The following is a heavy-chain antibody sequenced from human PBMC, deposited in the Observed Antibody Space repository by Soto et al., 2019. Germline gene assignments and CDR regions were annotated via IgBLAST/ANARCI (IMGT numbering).Heavy chain of an antibody. CDR3: ARGDCSAAGCYIHYYYGMDV. Sequence: GGSLRLSCAAAGFTFRNYAMSWVRQAPGKGLEWVSAISRSGGTSYCADSVKGRFTISRDNAKNTLYLQMDNLRAEDTAVYYCARGDCSAAGCYIHYYYGMDVWGQGTTVTVSS. CDR2: ISRSGGTS. V-gene: IGHV3-23*01. J-gene: IGHJ6*02. D-gene: IGHD2-2*02. CDR1: GFTFRNYA.